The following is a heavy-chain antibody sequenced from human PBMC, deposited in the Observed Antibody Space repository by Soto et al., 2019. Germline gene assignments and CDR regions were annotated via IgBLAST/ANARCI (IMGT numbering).Heavy chain of an antibody. CDR3: AKVFRGYSGYIQS. Sequence: EVQLVESGGGLVKPGGSLRLSCISSGFTFRTYTMNWVRQAPGKGLEWVSGIRGFSPYTFYAESVKGRFTISRDNAKNSVFLQMDSLRAEDTAVYYCAKVFRGYSGYIQSWGQGTLVTVSS. CDR2: IRGFSPYT. J-gene: IGHJ5*02. V-gene: IGHV3-21*01. CDR1: GFTFRTYT. D-gene: IGHD5-12*01.